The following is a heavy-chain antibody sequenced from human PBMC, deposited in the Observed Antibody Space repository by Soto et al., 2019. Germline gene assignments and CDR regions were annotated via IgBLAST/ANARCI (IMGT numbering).Heavy chain of an antibody. CDR3: GAAAGTFGGSSLAV. D-gene: IGHD6-13*01. CDR1: GGTFSSYA. CDR2: IIPIFGTA. V-gene: IGHV1-69*13. J-gene: IGHJ4*02. Sequence: ASVKVSCKASGGTFSSYAISWVRQAPGQGLEWMGGIIPIFGTANYAQKFQGRVTITADESTSTAYMELSSLRSEDTAVYYCGAAAGTFGGSSLAVWGQGTLVTVSS.